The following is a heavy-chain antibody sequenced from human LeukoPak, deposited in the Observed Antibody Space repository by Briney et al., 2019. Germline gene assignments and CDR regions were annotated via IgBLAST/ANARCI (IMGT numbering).Heavy chain of an antibody. J-gene: IGHJ4*02. CDR3: AKDDYHDSSTAY. D-gene: IGHD3-22*01. V-gene: IGHV3-23*01. CDR1: GFTFSSYV. CDR2: ISGSGDST. Sequence: GVSLRLSCAASGFTFSSYVMSWVRQAPGKGLEWVSGISGSGDSTYYADSVKGRFTISRDNSKNTLNLQMNSLRAEDTAIYYCAKDDYHDSSTAYWGQGTLVTVSS.